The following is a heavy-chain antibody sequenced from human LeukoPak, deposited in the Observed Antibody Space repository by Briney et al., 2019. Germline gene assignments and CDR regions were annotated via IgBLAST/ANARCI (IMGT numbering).Heavy chain of an antibody. CDR1: GFTFSSYA. D-gene: IGHD4-17*01. J-gene: IGHJ4*02. CDR2: ISYDGSNK. V-gene: IGHV3-30-3*01. CDR3: ATLTTVRDY. Sequence: GRSLRLSCTASGFTFSSYAMHWVRQAPGKGLEWVAVISYDGSNKYYADSVKGRFTISRDNSKNTLYLQMNSLRAEDTAVYYCATLTTVRDYWGQGTLVTVSS.